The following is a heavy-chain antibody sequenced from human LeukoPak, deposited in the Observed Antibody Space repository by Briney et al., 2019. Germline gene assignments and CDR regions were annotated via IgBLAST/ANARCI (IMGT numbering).Heavy chain of an antibody. V-gene: IGHV1-2*02. CDR3: VRDRPHNWFDP. CDR1: GYTFTGSN. CDR2: IKPDSGDT. J-gene: IGHJ5*02. Sequence: ASVKVSCKSSGYTFTGSNIHWVRQAPGQGLEWMGLIKPDSGDTNYAQNFRGRVTMTRDTSITTAYMELNRLTSDDTAVYYCVRDRPHNWFDPWGQGTLVTVSS.